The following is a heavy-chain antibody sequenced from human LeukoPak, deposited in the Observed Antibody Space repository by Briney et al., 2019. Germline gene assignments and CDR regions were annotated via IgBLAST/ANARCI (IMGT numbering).Heavy chain of an antibody. CDR3: AIAPHSSSWYVDDAFDI. J-gene: IGHJ3*02. D-gene: IGHD6-13*01. CDR1: GYSISSGYY. Sequence: PSETLSLTCTVSGYSISSGYYWGWIRQPPGKGLEWIGSIYHSGSTYYNPSLKSRVTISVDTSKNQFSLKLSSVTAADTAVYYCAIAPHSSSWYVDDAFDIWGQGTMVTVSS. V-gene: IGHV4-38-2*02. CDR2: IYHSGST.